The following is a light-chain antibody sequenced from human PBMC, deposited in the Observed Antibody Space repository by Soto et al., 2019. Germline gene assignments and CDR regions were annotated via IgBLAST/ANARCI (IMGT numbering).Light chain of an antibody. CDR3: QQYNIYSWT. J-gene: IGKJ1*01. V-gene: IGKV1-5*03. CDR2: KAS. CDR1: QSISSW. Sequence: DIQMNQSPSTLSASVGDRVTITCRASQSISSWLAWYQQKPVKAPKLLIYKASSLESGVPSRFSGSGSGTEFTLTISSLQPDDFATYYCQQYNIYSWTFGQGTNVDIK.